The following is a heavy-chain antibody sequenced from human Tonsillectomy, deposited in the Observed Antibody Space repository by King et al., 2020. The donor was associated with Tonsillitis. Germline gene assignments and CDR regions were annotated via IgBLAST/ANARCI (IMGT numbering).Heavy chain of an antibody. CDR3: VKGPLRPNTYFEY. V-gene: IGHV3-64D*06. CDR1: GFTFFNNA. J-gene: IGHJ4*02. D-gene: IGHD2/OR15-2a*01. CDR2: ISSNGDSI. Sequence: VQLVESGGGLVQPGGSLRLSCSVSGFTFFNNAMHWVRQAPGTGLEYVSSISSNGDSIYYPDSVKGRFTISRDNSKDTLYLQMSSLRTEDTAVYYCVKGPLRPNTYFEYGRQGTLVTISS.